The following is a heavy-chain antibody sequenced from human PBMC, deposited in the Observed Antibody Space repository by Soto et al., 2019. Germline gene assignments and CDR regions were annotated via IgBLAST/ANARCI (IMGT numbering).Heavy chain of an antibody. CDR2: INHSGST. CDR1: GGSFSGYY. V-gene: IGHV4-34*01. D-gene: IGHD4-17*01. CDR3: ARYYGGKVLDY. Sequence: QVQLQQWGAGLLKPSETLSLTCAVYGGSFSGYYWSWIRQPPGKGLEWIGEINHSGSTNYNPSLKRRVTISVDTSKNQFSLKLSSVTAEDTAVYYCARYYGGKVLDYWGQGTLVTVSS. J-gene: IGHJ4*02.